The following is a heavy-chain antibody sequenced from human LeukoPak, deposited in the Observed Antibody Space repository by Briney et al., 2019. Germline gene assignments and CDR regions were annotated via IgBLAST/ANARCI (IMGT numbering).Heavy chain of an antibody. Sequence: SETLSLTCAVYGGSFSGYYWSWIRQPPGKGLEWIGEINHSGSTNYNPSLKSRVTISVDTSKNQFSLKLSSVTAADTAVYYCARVGADWYFDLWGRGTLVTASS. V-gene: IGHV4-34*01. CDR1: GGSFSGYY. CDR3: ARVGADWYFDL. J-gene: IGHJ2*01. D-gene: IGHD3-16*01. CDR2: INHSGST.